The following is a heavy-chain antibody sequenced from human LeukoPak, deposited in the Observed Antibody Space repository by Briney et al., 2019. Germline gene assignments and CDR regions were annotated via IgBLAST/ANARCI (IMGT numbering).Heavy chain of an antibody. J-gene: IGHJ6*03. Sequence: GSLRLSCAASGFTVSSNYMSWVRQAPGKGLEWVSVIYSGGSTYYADSVKGRFTISRDNSKNTLYLQMNSLRAEDTAVYYCARGSSEDCSGGSCYLPHYYYYYMDVWGKGTTVTISS. CDR1: GFTVSSNY. D-gene: IGHD2-15*01. CDR3: ARGSSEDCSGGSCYLPHYYYYYMDV. V-gene: IGHV3-53*01. CDR2: IYSGGST.